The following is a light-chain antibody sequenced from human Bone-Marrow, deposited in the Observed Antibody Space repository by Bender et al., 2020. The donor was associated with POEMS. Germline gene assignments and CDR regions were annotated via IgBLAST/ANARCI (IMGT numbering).Light chain of an antibody. CDR3: CASAGSSTLV. CDR2: EVS. CDR1: SSDVGAYNL. J-gene: IGLJ3*02. Sequence: QSVLTQPASVSGSPGQSITISCTGASSDVGAYNLVSWYQQHPGKAPKLMIYEVSKRPSGVSNRFSGSKSDNTASLTISGLQAEDEADYYCCASAGSSTLVFGGGTKVTVL. V-gene: IGLV2-23*02.